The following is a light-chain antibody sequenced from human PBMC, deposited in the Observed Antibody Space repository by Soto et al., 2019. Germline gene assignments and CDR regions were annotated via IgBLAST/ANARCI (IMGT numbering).Light chain of an antibody. J-gene: IGKJ4*01. CDR3: QMYNNWVAT. Sequence: EIVLTQSPGTLSLSPGERATLSCRASQSISGTLAWYQQKPGQAPRLLIYDVSNRATGIPARFSGSGSGTDFTLTINSLQSEDFAVYYCQMYNNWVATFGGGTKVDI. V-gene: IGKV3D-15*01. CDR1: QSISGT. CDR2: DVS.